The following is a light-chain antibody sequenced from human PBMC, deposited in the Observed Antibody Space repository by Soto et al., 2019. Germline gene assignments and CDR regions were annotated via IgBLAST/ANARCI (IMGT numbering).Light chain of an antibody. CDR1: GSDVGSYKY. J-gene: IGLJ3*02. CDR2: DVS. CDR3: CSYAGSFTWV. Sequence: QSALTQPASVSGSPGQSITISCTGTGSDVGSYKYVSWYQQHPGKAPKLIIYDVSKRPSGVPDRFSGSKSGNTASLTISRLQAEDESDYYCCSYAGSFTWVFGGGTKLTVL. V-gene: IGLV2-11*01.